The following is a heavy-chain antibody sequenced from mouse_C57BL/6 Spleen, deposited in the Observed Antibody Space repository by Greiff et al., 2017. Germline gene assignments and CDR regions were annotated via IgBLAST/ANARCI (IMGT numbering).Heavy chain of an antibody. Sequence: VQLLQSGAELVRPGASVTLSCKASGYTFTDYDMHWVKQTPVHGLEWIGAIDPETGDTAYNQKFKGKAILTADKSSSADYMELRSLTSEDSAFYCCTRRELGERFAYWGQGTLVTVSA. CDR1: GYTFTDYD. V-gene: IGHV1-15*01. D-gene: IGHD4-1*01. J-gene: IGHJ3*01. CDR3: TRRELGERFAY. CDR2: IDPETGDT.